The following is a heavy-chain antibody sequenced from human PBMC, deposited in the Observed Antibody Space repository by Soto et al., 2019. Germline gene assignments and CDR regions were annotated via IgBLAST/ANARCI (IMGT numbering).Heavy chain of an antibody. Sequence: QVQLVQSGAEVKKPGASVKVSCKASGYTFITYGVRWVRQAPGQGLDWLGWISTYNGNTRYAERLQGRVTMTTDTTTTTAYMELKNLRADDTAVYYCARGPTDYYDNSANYFLDYWGQGTLVTVSS. CDR2: ISTYNGNT. D-gene: IGHD3-22*01. J-gene: IGHJ4*02. CDR1: GYTFITYG. V-gene: IGHV1-18*01. CDR3: ARGPTDYYDNSANYFLDY.